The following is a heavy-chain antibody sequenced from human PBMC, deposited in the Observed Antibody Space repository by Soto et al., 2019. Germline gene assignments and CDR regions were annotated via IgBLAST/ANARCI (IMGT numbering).Heavy chain of an antibody. Sequence: PGGSLRLSCAASGFTLSSYWMHWVRQSPGKGLEWVSHNNNDGSSTTYADSVKGRFTISRDNAKNTLYLQMNNLKVEDTAVYYCARDFSPWGQGTLVTV. J-gene: IGHJ5*02. CDR3: ARDFSP. V-gene: IGHV3-74*01. D-gene: IGHD3-3*01. CDR2: NNNDGSST. CDR1: GFTLSSYW.